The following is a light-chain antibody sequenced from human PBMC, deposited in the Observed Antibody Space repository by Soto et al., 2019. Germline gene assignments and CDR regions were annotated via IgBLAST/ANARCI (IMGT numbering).Light chain of an antibody. V-gene: IGLV1-44*01. Sequence: QPVLTQPPSASGTPGQRVTISCSGSNSNIGSNKVNWYQQLPGTAPKLLIYSSNQRPSGVPDRFSGSKSGTSASLAISGLQSEDEADYYCATWDDSLSGLVFGGGTKLTVL. J-gene: IGLJ3*02. CDR2: SSN. CDR1: NSNIGSNK. CDR3: ATWDDSLSGLV.